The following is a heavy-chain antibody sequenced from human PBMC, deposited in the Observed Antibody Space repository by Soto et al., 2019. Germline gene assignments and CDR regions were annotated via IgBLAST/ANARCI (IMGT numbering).Heavy chain of an antibody. CDR1: GFTFSSYA. V-gene: IGHV3-23*01. CDR3: AKRIYDSGSYCFDY. Sequence: GGSLRLSCAASGFTFSSYAMSWVRQAPGKGLEWVSGISGRGGSTYYADSVKGRFTISRDNSKNTLYLQMNSLRAEDTAVYYCAKRIYDSGSYCFDYWGQGTLVTVSS. D-gene: IGHD3-10*01. CDR2: ISGRGGST. J-gene: IGHJ4*02.